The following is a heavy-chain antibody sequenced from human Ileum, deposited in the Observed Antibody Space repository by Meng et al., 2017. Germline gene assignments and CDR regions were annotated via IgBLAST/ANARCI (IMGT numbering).Heavy chain of an antibody. CDR1: GGAFSSSA. V-gene: IGHV1-69*10. CDR3: ARDCSGGGCFDP. D-gene: IGHD2-15*01. CDR2: IIPILNAS. Sequence: QVQLVQSGAEVKYPGSSVTVSCKASGGAFSSSAIGWLRQAPGRGLEWMGGIIPILNASTYAQNFKGRVTLSADMATTTVYMELSSLTSDDTAVHFCARDCSGGGCFDPWGQGTLVTVSS. J-gene: IGHJ5*02.